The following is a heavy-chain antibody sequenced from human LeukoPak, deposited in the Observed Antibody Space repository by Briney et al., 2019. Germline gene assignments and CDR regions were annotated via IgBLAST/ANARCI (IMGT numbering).Heavy chain of an antibody. CDR3: ARLVDTSMARFDY. D-gene: IGHD5-18*01. CDR2: IYPGDSDT. J-gene: IGHJ4*02. V-gene: IGHV5-51*01. Sequence: PGESLKISCKGSGYSFTNYWIGWVRQVPGKGLKWMGIIYPGDSDTRYSPSFQGQVTISADKSISTAYLQWSSLKASDIAIYYCARLVDTSMARFDYWGQGTPVTVSS. CDR1: GYSFTNYW.